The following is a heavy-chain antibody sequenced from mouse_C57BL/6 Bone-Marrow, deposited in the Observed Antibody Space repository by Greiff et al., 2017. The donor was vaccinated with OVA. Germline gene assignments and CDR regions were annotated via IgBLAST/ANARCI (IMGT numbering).Heavy chain of an antibody. Sequence: EVKLMESGGGLVKPGGSLKLSCAASGFTFSSYAMSWVRQTPEKRLEWVATISDGGSYTYYPDNVKGRFTISRDNAKNNLYLQMSHLKSEDTAMYYCARDRGYDYAWFAYWGQGTLVTVSA. J-gene: IGHJ3*01. CDR1: GFTFSSYA. D-gene: IGHD2-4*01. CDR3: ARDRGYDYAWFAY. V-gene: IGHV5-4*01. CDR2: ISDGGSYT.